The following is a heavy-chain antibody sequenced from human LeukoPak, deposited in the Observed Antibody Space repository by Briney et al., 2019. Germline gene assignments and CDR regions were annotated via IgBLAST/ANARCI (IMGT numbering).Heavy chain of an antibody. Sequence: GSLRLSCAASGFSLSNHYMDWVRQAPGKGLEWVGRTRNRADSYTTEYAASVRGRFIISRDDSKNSLFLQMNSRKTEDTAVYFCARGFDYGDGFDYWGQGTLVTVSS. V-gene: IGHV3-72*01. J-gene: IGHJ4*02. D-gene: IGHD4-17*01. CDR2: TRNRADSYTT. CDR3: ARGFDYGDGFDY. CDR1: GFSLSNHY.